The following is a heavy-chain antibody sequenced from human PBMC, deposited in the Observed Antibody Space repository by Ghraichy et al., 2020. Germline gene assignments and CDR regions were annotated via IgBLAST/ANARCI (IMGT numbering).Heavy chain of an antibody. CDR3: ARDDTRTATSVTRFDY. CDR2: TSYDGNSK. J-gene: IGHJ4*02. Sequence: LSLTCAASGFTFSNYGMHWVRQAPGKGLEWVSSTSYDGNSKFYVDSVKGRFTISRDNSQNTLYLQMDSLRVEDTAVYSCARDDTRTATSVTRFDYWGQGNLVTVSS. D-gene: IGHD5/OR15-5a*01. V-gene: IGHV3-30*19. CDR1: GFTFSNYG.